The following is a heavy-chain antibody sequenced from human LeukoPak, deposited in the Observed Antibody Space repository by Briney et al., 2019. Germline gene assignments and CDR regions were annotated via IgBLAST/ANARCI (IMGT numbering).Heavy chain of an antibody. CDR3: ARVLGYCTNGVCYKNWFDP. V-gene: IGHV4-59*08. Sequence: KTSETLSLTCTVSGGSISSYYWSWIRQPPGKGLEWIGYIYYSGSTNYNPSLKSRVTISVDTSKNQFSLKLSSVTAADTAVYYCARVLGYCTNGVCYKNWFDPWGQGTLVTVSS. CDR2: IYYSGST. D-gene: IGHD2-8*01. CDR1: GGSISSYY. J-gene: IGHJ5*02.